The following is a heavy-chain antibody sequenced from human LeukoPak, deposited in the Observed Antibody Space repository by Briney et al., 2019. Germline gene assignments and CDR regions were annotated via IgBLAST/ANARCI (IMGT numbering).Heavy chain of an antibody. V-gene: IGHV4-39*07. Sequence: KPSETLSLTCTVSGGSISSSSYYWGWIRQPPGKGLEWIGSIYYSGSTNYNPSLKSRVTISVDTSKNQFSLKLSSVTAADTAVYYCARDRITMVRGAQAFDIWGQGTMVTVSS. CDR1: GGSISSSSYY. J-gene: IGHJ3*02. CDR3: ARDRITMVRGAQAFDI. CDR2: IYYSGST. D-gene: IGHD3-10*01.